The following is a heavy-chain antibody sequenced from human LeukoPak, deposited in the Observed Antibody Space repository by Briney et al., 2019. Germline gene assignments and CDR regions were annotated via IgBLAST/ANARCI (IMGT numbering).Heavy chain of an antibody. Sequence: GGSLRLSCAASGFTFSSYGMHWVRQAPGKGLEWVAVILNDGSQEKYADSVKGRFTISRDNSKNTLFLQMNSLRVEDTAVYYCARDDALGDNALDIWGQGTMVTVSS. CDR1: GFTFSSYG. D-gene: IGHD3-16*01. V-gene: IGHV3-33*01. J-gene: IGHJ3*02. CDR2: ILNDGSQE. CDR3: ARDDALGDNALDI.